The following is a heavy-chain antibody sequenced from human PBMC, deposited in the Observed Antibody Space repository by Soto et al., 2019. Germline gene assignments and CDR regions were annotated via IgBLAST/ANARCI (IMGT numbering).Heavy chain of an antibody. CDR2: MNPNSGNT. CDR3: ARGPRYFDWLLWANYYYYYGMDV. Sequence: GASVKVSCKASGYTFTSYDINWVRQATGQGLEWMGWMNPNSGNTGYAQKFQGRVTMTRNTSISTAYMELSSLRSEDTAVYYCARGPRYFDWLLWANYYYYYGMDVWGQGTTVTVSS. V-gene: IGHV1-8*01. J-gene: IGHJ6*02. CDR1: GYTFTSYD. D-gene: IGHD3-9*01.